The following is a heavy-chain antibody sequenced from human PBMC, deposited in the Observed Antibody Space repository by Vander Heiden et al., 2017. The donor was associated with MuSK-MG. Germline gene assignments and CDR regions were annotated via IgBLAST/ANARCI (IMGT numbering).Heavy chain of an antibody. CDR1: GFTFSSLA. CDR2: INAIGTST. J-gene: IGHJ4*02. CDR3: ATVTKATKFDH. Sequence: EVHLAQSGRGLDKRGGSLRLSCTASGFTFSSLAMSWVRQAPGKGLEWVSAINAIGTSTYYAASVKGRFNMSRDNSKNTLYLQINSLKGEDTAVYYCATVTKATKFDHWGQGTLVAVSS. D-gene: IGHD4-17*01. V-gene: IGHV3-23*04.